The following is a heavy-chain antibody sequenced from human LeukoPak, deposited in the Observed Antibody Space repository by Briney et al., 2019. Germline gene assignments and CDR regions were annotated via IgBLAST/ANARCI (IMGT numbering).Heavy chain of an antibody. CDR2: ISAYNGNT. Sequence: GASVKVSCKASGYTFTSYAMHWVRQAPGQRLEWMGWISAYNGNTNYAQKLQGRVTMTTDTSTSTAYMELRSLRSDDTAVYYCARDFSYDSSGYYHYFDYWGQGTLVTVSS. CDR1: GYTFTSYA. V-gene: IGHV1-18*01. J-gene: IGHJ4*02. CDR3: ARDFSYDSSGYYHYFDY. D-gene: IGHD3-22*01.